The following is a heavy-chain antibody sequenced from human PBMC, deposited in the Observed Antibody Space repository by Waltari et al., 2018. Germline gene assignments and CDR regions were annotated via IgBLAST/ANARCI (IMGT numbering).Heavy chain of an antibody. Sequence: QVQLVQSGAEVKKPGSSVKVSCKASGGTFSSYAISWVRQAPGQGLEWMGGIIPSLGTANYAQKFQGRVTITADESTSTAYMELSSLRSEDTAVYYCARGGIAVAGTGFYDYWGQGTLVIVSS. J-gene: IGHJ4*02. V-gene: IGHV1-69*01. CDR3: ARGGIAVAGTGFYDY. D-gene: IGHD6-19*01. CDR2: IIPSLGTA. CDR1: GGTFSSYA.